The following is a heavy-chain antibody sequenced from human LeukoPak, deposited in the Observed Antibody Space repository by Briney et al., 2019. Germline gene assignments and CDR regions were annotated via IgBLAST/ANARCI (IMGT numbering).Heavy chain of an antibody. Sequence: ASVKVSCKASGYTFTSYHINWVRQATGQGPEWMGWMNPNSGNTDYAQKFQGRVTITRNISISTAYMELNSLRAEDTAVYYCAKERVIMREHFDYWGQGTLVTVSS. J-gene: IGHJ4*02. CDR3: AKERVIMREHFDY. V-gene: IGHV1-8*03. CDR1: GYTFTSYH. CDR2: MNPNSGNT. D-gene: IGHD3-10*01.